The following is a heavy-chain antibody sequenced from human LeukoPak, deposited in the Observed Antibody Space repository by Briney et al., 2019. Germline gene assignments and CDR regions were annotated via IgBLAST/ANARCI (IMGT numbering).Heavy chain of an antibody. V-gene: IGHV3-21*01. D-gene: IGHD3/OR15-3a*01. Sequence: PGGSLRLSCAASGFTFSSYSMNWVRQAPGKGLEWVSSISSSSSYIYYADSVKGRFTISRDNSKNTLYLQMNSLRAEDTAVYYCASGLETSYYYYMDVWGKGTTVTISS. CDR2: ISSSSSYI. J-gene: IGHJ6*03. CDR3: ASGLETSYYYYMDV. CDR1: GFTFSSYS.